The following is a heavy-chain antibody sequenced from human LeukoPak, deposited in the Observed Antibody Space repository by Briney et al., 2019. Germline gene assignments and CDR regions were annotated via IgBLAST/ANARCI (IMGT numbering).Heavy chain of an antibody. D-gene: IGHD6-19*01. V-gene: IGHV3-9*01. J-gene: IGHJ4*02. CDR1: GFTFDDYA. Sequence: PGGSLRLSCAASGFTFDDYAMHWVRQAPGKGLEWVSGISWNSGSIGYADSVKGRFTISRDNAKNSLYLQMNSLRAEDTALYYCAKDMEQWLVGPLGYWGQGTLVTVSS. CDR2: ISWNSGSI. CDR3: AKDMEQWLVGPLGY.